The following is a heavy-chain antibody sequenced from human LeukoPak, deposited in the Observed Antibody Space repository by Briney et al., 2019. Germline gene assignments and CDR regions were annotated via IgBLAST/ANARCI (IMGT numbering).Heavy chain of an antibody. J-gene: IGHJ4*02. CDR3: AKVEMATSPGGIDY. Sequence: GGSLRLSCAAPGFTFSTYGMHWVRQAPGKGLEWVTFIRYDGSNKYYADSVKGRFTISRDNSKSTLYLQMNSLRVEDTAMYYCAKVEMATSPGGIDYWGQGTLVTVSS. CDR1: GFTFSTYG. V-gene: IGHV3-30*02. D-gene: IGHD5-24*01. CDR2: IRYDGSNK.